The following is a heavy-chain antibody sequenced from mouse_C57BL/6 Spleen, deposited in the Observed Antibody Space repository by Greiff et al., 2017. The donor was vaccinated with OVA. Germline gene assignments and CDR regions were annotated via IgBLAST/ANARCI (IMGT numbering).Heavy chain of an antibody. CDR3: ASLGGLFAY. Sequence: QVQLKQPGAELVKPGASVKLSCKASGYTFTSYWMHWVKQRPGRGLEWIGRIDPNSGGTKYNEKFKGKATLTVDKPSSTAYMRLSSLTSEDSAVYYCASLGGLFAYWGQGTLVTVSA. CDR1: GYTFTSYW. CDR2: IDPNSGGT. J-gene: IGHJ3*01. V-gene: IGHV1-72*01.